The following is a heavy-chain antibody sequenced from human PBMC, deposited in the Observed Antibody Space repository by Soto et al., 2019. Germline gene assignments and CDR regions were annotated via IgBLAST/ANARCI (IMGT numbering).Heavy chain of an antibody. J-gene: IGHJ6*03. V-gene: IGHV1-18*01. Sequence: ASVKVSCKASGYTFTSYGISWVRQAPGQGLEWMGWISAYNGNTNYAQKLQGRVTMTTDTSTSTAYMELRSLRSDDTAVYYCARGGGFSGTSNYYSYYYMDVWGKGTTVTVSS. D-gene: IGHD1-7*01. CDR3: ARGGGFSGTSNYYSYYYMDV. CDR1: GYTFTSYG. CDR2: ISAYNGNT.